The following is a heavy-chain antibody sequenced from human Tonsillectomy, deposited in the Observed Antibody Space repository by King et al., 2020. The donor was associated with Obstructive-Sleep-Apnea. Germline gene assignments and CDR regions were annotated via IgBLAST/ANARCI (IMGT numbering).Heavy chain of an antibody. J-gene: IGHJ4*02. CDR1: GFTFSNAW. V-gene: IGHV3-15*01. CDR3: TASVSYCSGGSCYYGHVQLPFDF. Sequence: EVQLVESGGGLVKPGGSLRLSCAASGFTFSNAWMSWVRQAPGKGLEWVGLIKSKTDGGTTDYAAPVKGRFTISTDDSKNTLYLQMNSLKTEDTAVYYCTASVSYCSGGSCYYGHVQLPFDFWGQGTLVTVSS. CDR2: IKSKTDGGTT. D-gene: IGHD2-15*01.